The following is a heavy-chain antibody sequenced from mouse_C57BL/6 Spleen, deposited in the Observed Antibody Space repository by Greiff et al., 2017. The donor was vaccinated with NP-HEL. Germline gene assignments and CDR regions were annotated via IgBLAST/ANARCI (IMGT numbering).Heavy chain of an antibody. CDR1: GYTFTSYW. J-gene: IGHJ1*03. D-gene: IGHD1-1*01. V-gene: IGHV1-69*01. Sequence: QVQLKQPGAELVMPGASVKLSCKASGYTFTSYWMHWVKQRPGQGLEWIGEIDPSDSYTNYNQKFKGKSTLTVDKSSSTAYMQLSSLTSEDSAVYYCARNYGSNWYFDVWGTGTTVTVSS. CDR2: IDPSDSYT. CDR3: ARNYGSNWYFDV.